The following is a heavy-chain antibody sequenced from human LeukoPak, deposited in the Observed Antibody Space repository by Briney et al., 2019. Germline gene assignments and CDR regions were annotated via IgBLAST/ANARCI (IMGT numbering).Heavy chain of an antibody. Sequence: SETLSLTCTVSGGSISSYYWSWIRQPPGKGLEWIGYIYYSESTNYDPSLKSRVTISVDTSKNQFSLKLSSVTAADTAVYYCARHGTGSYFDYWGQGTLVTVSS. CDR1: GGSISSYY. CDR3: ARHGTGSYFDY. CDR2: IYYSEST. J-gene: IGHJ4*02. D-gene: IGHD3-10*01. V-gene: IGHV4-59*08.